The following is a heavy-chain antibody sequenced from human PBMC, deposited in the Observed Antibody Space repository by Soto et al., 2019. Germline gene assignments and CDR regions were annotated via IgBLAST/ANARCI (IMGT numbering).Heavy chain of an antibody. CDR1: GSTFTNYD. V-gene: IGHV1-18*01. CDR3: ARGYYYGSGRPTPGGMDV. CDR2: ISTYTGNT. D-gene: IGHD3-10*01. J-gene: IGHJ6*02. Sequence: QFPLVQSGAEVKKPGASVKVSGKASGSTFTNYDINWVRQAPGQGLEGMGWISTYTGNTNYAQKLQGRVTMTTDTSTSTAYMELRSLRSDDTAVYYCARGYYYGSGRPTPGGMDVWGQGTTVTVSS.